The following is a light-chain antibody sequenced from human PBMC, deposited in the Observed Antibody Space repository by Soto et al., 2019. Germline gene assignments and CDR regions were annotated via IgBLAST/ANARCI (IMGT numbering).Light chain of an antibody. Sequence: EIQMTQSPSSLSASVGDRVTITCRASQSISSYFYGYHQKPGNAPKRLLYYAACLQSGVTSRFFGSSSGTAFTLTIISRQPEEFATYYCQQPHSNPITFGQGTRLEIK. CDR1: QSISSY. CDR3: QQPHSNPIT. CDR2: YAA. J-gene: IGKJ5*01. V-gene: IGKV1-39*01.